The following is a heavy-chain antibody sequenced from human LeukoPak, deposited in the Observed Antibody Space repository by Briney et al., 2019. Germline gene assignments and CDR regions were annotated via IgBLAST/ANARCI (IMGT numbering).Heavy chain of an antibody. CDR2: IRYDGSNK. V-gene: IGHV3-30*02. CDR1: GFTFSSYG. Sequence: GGSLTLSCAASGFTFSSYGMHWVRQAPGKGLEWVAFIRYDGSNKYYADPVKGRFTISRDNSKNTLYLQMNSLRAEDTAVYYCAAPQDYDYYYYYMDVWGKGTTVTISS. CDR3: AAPQDYDYYYYYMDV. J-gene: IGHJ6*03. D-gene: IGHD4/OR15-4a*01.